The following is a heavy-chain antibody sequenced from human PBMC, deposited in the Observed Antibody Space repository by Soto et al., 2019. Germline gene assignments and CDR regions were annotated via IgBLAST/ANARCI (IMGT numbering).Heavy chain of an antibody. CDR1: GGSFSGYY. D-gene: IGHD3-10*01. Sequence: QVQLQQWGAGLLKPSETLSLTCGVYGGSFSGYYWSWIRQPPGKGLEWIGEVNHSGSTNYNPSLNRRVTISVYTSKDQFSLKLSSVTAAEPALYYCARKYLPYFGSGSPYGMDVWGQGTTVTVSS. J-gene: IGHJ6*02. CDR3: ARKYLPYFGSGSPYGMDV. V-gene: IGHV4-34*01. CDR2: VNHSGST.